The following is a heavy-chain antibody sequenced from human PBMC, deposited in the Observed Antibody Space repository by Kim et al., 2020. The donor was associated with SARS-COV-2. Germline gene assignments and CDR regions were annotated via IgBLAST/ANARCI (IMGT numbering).Heavy chain of an antibody. CDR2: T. D-gene: IGHD6-19*01. CDR3: ARRGGGWFDY. V-gene: IGHV4-39*01. J-gene: IGHJ4*02. Sequence: TYSSPTLKRLVTISVATSMNKFSLKLSSVTAADTAVYYCARRGGGWFDYWGQGTLVTVSS.